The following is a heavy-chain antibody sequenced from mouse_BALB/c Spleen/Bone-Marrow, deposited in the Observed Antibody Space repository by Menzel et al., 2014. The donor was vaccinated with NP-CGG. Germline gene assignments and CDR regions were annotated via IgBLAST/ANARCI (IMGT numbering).Heavy chain of an antibody. D-gene: IGHD2-1*01. CDR1: GYAFSDYW. CDR3: ARETYGNAWFAY. J-gene: IGHJ3*01. CDR2: IYPGDGDT. Sequence: VQLQQSGAELVRPGSSVKISCKASGYAFSDYWMNWVKQRPGQGLEWIGQIYPGDGDTNYIGKFKGKATLTADKSSSTAYMQLSSLTSEDSAVYFCARETYGNAWFAYWGQGTLATVSA. V-gene: IGHV1-80*01.